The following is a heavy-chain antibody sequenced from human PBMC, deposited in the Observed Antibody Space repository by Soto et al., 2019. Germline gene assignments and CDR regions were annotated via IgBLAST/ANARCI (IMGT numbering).Heavy chain of an antibody. Sequence: CETLSLTCALSGYYNSSGYYWGWIRQSPGKGLEWIGSIYHSGSTYYNPSLKSRVTISVDTSKNQFSLKLSSVTAADTAVYYCARVRVYCSGGSCYPYYFDYWGQGTLVTVSS. D-gene: IGHD2-15*01. V-gene: IGHV4-38-2*01. CDR3: ARVRVYCSGGSCYPYYFDY. J-gene: IGHJ4*02. CDR1: GYYNSSGYY. CDR2: IYHSGST.